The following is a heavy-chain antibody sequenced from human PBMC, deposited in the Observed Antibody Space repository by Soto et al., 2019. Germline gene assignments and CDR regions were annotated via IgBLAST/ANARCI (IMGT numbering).Heavy chain of an antibody. Sequence: QFQLVQSGAEVKKPGASVKVSCKASGYNFTSFGISWVRQAPGQGLEWMGWMGVHSGQTRYAPKLQDRLSMTTDASMSTGYIDLRSLRSDDTALYYCGRDGQRLAQEDYYQFNGMDVWGQGTTVIVSS. CDR3: GRDGQRLAQEDYYQFNGMDV. V-gene: IGHV1-18*01. D-gene: IGHD3-9*01. CDR1: GYNFTSFG. CDR2: MGVHSGQT. J-gene: IGHJ6*02.